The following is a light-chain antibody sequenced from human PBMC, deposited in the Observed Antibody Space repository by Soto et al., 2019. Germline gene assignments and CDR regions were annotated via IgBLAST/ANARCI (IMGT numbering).Light chain of an antibody. V-gene: IGKV1-33*01. Sequence: ESKVSLSPSSLSASVGDSVTIACQARNDSSNYLAWYQQKPGKAPRLLIYDASNRETGIPSRFSGSGSGTDFTFTISSLEPEDIAAYYCQQYAGSPRTFGQGTKVDIK. CDR2: DAS. J-gene: IGKJ1*01. CDR1: NDSSNY. CDR3: QQYAGSPRT.